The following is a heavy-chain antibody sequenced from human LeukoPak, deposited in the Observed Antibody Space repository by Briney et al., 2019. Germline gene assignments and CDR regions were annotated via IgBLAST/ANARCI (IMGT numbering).Heavy chain of an antibody. Sequence: ASVKVSCKASGYTFTGYYMHWVRQAPGQGLEWMGWINPNSGGTNYAQDFHGRVTMTRDTSISTAYMELSRLRSDDTAVYYCARDLTTLNYFDYWGQGTLVTVSS. CDR3: ARDLTTLNYFDY. V-gene: IGHV1-2*02. J-gene: IGHJ4*02. CDR1: GYTFTGYY. D-gene: IGHD1-14*01. CDR2: INPNSGGT.